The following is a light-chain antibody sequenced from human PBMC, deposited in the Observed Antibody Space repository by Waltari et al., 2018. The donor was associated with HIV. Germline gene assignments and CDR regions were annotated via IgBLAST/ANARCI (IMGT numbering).Light chain of an antibody. J-gene: IGKJ2*01. CDR3: QQYNNWPPT. V-gene: IGKV3-15*01. Sequence: EIVMTQSPATLSVSPGERATLSCRASQSVSSNLAWYQQKPGQAPRLLIYGASTRTTGIAPRFSGSGSETEFTLTINSLQSEDFAVYYCQQYNNWPPTFGQGTKVEIK. CDR1: QSVSSN. CDR2: GAS.